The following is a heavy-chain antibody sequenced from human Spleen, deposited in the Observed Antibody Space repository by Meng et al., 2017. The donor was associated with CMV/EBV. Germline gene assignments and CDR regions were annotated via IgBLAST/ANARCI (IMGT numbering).Heavy chain of an antibody. CDR1: GFTFSSYE. CDR3: ASTGGGWDDY. D-gene: IGHD6-19*01. J-gene: IGHJ4*02. V-gene: IGHV3-21*01. CDR2: ISSSSNYI. Sequence: GESLKISCAASGFTFSSYEMNWVRQAPGKGLEWVSSISSSSNYIYYADSVKGRFTISRDNAKNSLFLQMNSLRAEDTAVYYCASTGGGWDDYWGQGTLVTVSS.